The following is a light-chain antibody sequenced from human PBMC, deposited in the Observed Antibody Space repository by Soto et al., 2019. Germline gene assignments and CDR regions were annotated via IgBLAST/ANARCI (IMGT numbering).Light chain of an antibody. V-gene: IGLV1-40*01. CDR2: GNN. CDR3: QSYDSSLSGYV. J-gene: IGLJ1*01. CDR1: SPNIGAGYE. Sequence: QSVLTQPSSVSGGPGQRVTISCTGSSPNIGAGYEVHWYQQLPGTAPKLLIYGNNNRPSGVPDRFSGSKSGTSASLAITGLQADDEADYYCQSYDSSLSGYVFGIGTKLTVL.